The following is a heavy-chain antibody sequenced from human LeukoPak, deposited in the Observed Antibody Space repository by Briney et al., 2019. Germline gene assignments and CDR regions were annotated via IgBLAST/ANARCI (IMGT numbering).Heavy chain of an antibody. CDR3: ARDGASAGYYGFDI. V-gene: IGHV3-21*01. D-gene: IGHD3-22*01. CDR2: ISSSSSYI. CDR1: GFTFSSYR. J-gene: IGHJ3*02. Sequence: PGGSLRLSCAASGFTFSSYRMNWVRQAPGKGLEWVSSISSSSSYIYYADPVKGRFTISRDNAKNSLYLQMNSLRAEDTAVYYCARDGASAGYYGFDIWGQGTMVTVS.